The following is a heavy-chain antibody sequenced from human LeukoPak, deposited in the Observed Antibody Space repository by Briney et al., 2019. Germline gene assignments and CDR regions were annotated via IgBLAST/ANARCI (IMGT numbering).Heavy chain of an antibody. J-gene: IGHJ6*02. V-gene: IGHV3-74*01. D-gene: IGHD5-18*01. CDR2: INSDGRIT. Sequence: GGSLRLSCAASGFTFTTYWMHWVRQAPGKGLVWVSHINSDGRITSYADSVKGRFTISRDNAKNTLYLQMNSLRAEDTAVYYCARDAVDTANAVWGQGTTVTVSS. CDR1: GFTFTTYW. CDR3: ARDAVDTANAV.